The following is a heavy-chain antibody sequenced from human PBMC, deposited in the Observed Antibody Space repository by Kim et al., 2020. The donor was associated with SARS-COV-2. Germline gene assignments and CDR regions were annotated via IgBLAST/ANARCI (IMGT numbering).Heavy chain of an antibody. D-gene: IGHD2-15*01. J-gene: IGHJ4*02. Sequence: ADSVKGRFTISRDNAKNSLYLQMNSLRAEDTAVYYCARGGYCSGGSCYDYWGQGTLVTVSS. CDR3: ARGGYCSGGSCYDY. V-gene: IGHV3-21*01.